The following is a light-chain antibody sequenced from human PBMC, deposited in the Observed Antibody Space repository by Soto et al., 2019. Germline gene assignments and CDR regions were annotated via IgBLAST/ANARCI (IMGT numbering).Light chain of an antibody. CDR2: DAS. J-gene: IGKJ4*01. V-gene: IGKV3-11*01. Sequence: VLTQSPATLSFTPGERATLSCRASQSVSSYLAWYQHKPGQAPRLLLYDASNRATGIPARFSGSGSSTDFTVTISSLVPEDFAVYYCQHRATCSRLTFGGGTKCAIK. CDR1: QSVSSY. CDR3: QHRATCSRLT.